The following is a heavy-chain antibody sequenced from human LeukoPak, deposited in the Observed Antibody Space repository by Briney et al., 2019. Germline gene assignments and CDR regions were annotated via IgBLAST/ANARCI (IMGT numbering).Heavy chain of an antibody. CDR1: GYTFTSYG. J-gene: IGHJ4*02. Sequence: ASVKVSCKASGYTFTSYGISWVRQAPGQGLEWMGWISAYNGNTNYAQKLQGRVTMTTDTSTSTAYMELRSLRSDDTAVYYCARDRAVTMVWGVIGLFFDYWGQGTLVTVSS. D-gene: IGHD3-10*01. CDR3: ARDRAVTMVWGVIGLFFDY. CDR2: ISAYNGNT. V-gene: IGHV1-18*01.